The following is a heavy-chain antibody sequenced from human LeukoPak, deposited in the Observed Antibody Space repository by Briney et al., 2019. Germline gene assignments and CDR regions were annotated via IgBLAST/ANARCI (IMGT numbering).Heavy chain of an antibody. Sequence: PSQTLSLTCTVSGGSISGYYWSWIRQPAGKGLEWIGRVYTSGSTNYNPSLKSRVTMSVDTSKNQFSLKLISVTAADTAVYYCARDEDSIFDYWGQGTLVTVSS. CDR3: ARDEDSIFDY. V-gene: IGHV4-4*07. J-gene: IGHJ4*02. CDR2: VYTSGST. CDR1: GGSISGYY. D-gene: IGHD3-22*01.